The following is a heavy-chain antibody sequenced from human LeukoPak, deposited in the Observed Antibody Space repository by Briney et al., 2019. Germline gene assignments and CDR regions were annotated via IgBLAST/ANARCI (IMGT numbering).Heavy chain of an antibody. Sequence: GGSLRLSCVASGFTFSNYGMSWVRQAPGEGLEWVSAISGSGGYTYYAHSVKGRFTISRDNSKNTLYLQMNTLRAEDTAVYYCAKFFFPDILTGYYRRGIGHAFDIWGQGTMVTVSS. CDR3: AKFFFPDILTGYYRRGIGHAFDI. V-gene: IGHV3-23*01. D-gene: IGHD3-9*01. CDR2: ISGSGGYT. CDR1: GFTFSNYG. J-gene: IGHJ3*02.